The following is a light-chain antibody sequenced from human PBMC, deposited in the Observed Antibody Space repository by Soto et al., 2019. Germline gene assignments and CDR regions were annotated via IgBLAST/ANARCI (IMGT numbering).Light chain of an antibody. CDR2: AAS. J-gene: IGKJ1*01. Sequence: EIVMTPSPDTLSVSPVERATLSCRASQSVSDRVVWYQQKSGQAPSLLIYAASTRAAGVPARFSGSGSGTEFTLTISSLQSEDFAVYFCQQYADWPKTFGQGTKVDIK. CDR1: QSVSDR. V-gene: IGKV3-15*01. CDR3: QQYADWPKT.